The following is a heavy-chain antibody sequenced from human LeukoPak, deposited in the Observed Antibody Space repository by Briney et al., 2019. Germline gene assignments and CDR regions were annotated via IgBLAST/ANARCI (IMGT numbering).Heavy chain of an antibody. CDR3: ARARVVTQYFDY. CDR1: GGTFSSYA. CDR2: IIPIFGTA. D-gene: IGHD2-21*02. V-gene: IGHV1-69*01. Sequence: SVKVSCKASGGTFSSYAISWVRQASGQGLEWMGGIIPIFGTANYAQKFQGRVTITADESTSTAYMELSSLRSEDTAVYYCARARVVTQYFDYWGQGTLVTVSS. J-gene: IGHJ4*02.